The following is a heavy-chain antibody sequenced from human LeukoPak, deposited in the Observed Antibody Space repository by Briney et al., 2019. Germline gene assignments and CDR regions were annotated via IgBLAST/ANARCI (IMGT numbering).Heavy chain of an antibody. Sequence: GGSLRLSCAASGLIFSSYSMSWVRQAPGKGLEWVSYISSSSSTIYYADSVKGRFTISRDNVKDSLYLQMNSLRAEDTAVYYCARDASGYSYDYWGQGTLVTVSS. CDR3: ARDASGYSYDY. CDR1: GLIFSSYS. CDR2: ISSSSSTI. V-gene: IGHV3-48*01. D-gene: IGHD5-18*01. J-gene: IGHJ4*02.